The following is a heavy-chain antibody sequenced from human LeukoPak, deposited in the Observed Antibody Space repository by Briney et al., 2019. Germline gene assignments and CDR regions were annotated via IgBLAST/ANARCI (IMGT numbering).Heavy chain of an antibody. D-gene: IGHD4-17*01. Sequence: SETLSLTCTVSGGSMSSHYWSWIRQPPGKGLEWIGYISYIGSTNYNPSLKSRVTISIDTSKNQFSLKLSSVTAADTAVYYCARDPATVTKGLDIWGQGTMVTVSS. V-gene: IGHV4-59*11. CDR3: ARDPATVTKGLDI. CDR2: ISYIGST. J-gene: IGHJ3*02. CDR1: GGSMSSHY.